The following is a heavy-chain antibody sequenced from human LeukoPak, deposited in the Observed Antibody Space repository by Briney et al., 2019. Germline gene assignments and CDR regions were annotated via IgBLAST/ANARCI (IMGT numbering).Heavy chain of an antibody. CDR2: IYPGESDA. CDR3: ARRKKYQLDVDCFDP. J-gene: IGHJ5*02. Sequence: GESLKISCKASGYRFSNYWIGWVRQMPGKGLEWMGIIYPGESDARYSPSFQGQVTFSVDKSVSTAYLQWSSLKPSDTAIYYCARRKKYQLDVDCFDPWAREPWSPSPQ. CDR1: GYRFSNYW. V-gene: IGHV5-51*01. D-gene: IGHD1-1*01.